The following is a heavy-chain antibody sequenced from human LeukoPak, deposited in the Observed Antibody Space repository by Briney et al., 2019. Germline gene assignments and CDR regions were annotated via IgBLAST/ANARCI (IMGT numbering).Heavy chain of an antibody. J-gene: IGHJ4*02. CDR2: ISGSGGST. Sequence: GGSLRLXCAASGFTYSSYAMSWVRQAPGKGLEWVSAISGSGGSTYYADSVKGRFTISRDNSKNTLYLQMNSLRAEDTAVYYCARSQYYYDSQPQGYWGQGTLVTVSS. V-gene: IGHV3-23*01. CDR1: GFTYSSYA. D-gene: IGHD3-22*01. CDR3: ARSQYYYDSQPQGY.